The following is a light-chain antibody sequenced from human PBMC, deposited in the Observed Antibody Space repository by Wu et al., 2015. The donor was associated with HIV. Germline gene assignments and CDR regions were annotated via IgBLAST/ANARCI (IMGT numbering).Light chain of an antibody. CDR1: QSVSRSY. CDR3: QQYGSSSYT. V-gene: IGKV3-20*01. J-gene: IGKJ2*01. CDR2: GAS. Sequence: EIVLTQSPGTLSLSPGERATLSCRASQSVSRSYLAWYQQKPGQAPRLLIYGASSRATGIPDRFSGSGSGTDFTLTISRLEPEDFAVYYCQQYGSSSYTFGQGPSWRS.